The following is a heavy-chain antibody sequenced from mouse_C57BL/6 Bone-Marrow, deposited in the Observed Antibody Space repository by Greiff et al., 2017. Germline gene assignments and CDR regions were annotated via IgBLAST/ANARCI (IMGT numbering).Heavy chain of an antibody. CDR1: GFTFSDYG. CDR3: AKGLITTVVPYFDV. J-gene: IGHJ1*03. D-gene: IGHD1-1*01. V-gene: IGHV5-17*01. CDR2: ISSGSSTN. Sequence: EVQLVESGGGLVKPGGSLKLSCAASGFTFSDYGMHWVRQAPEQGLEWVAYISSGSSTNYYADTVKGRFTISRDNAKNTLFLQMTSLMSEDTAMYYCAKGLITTVVPYFDVWGTGTTVTVSS.